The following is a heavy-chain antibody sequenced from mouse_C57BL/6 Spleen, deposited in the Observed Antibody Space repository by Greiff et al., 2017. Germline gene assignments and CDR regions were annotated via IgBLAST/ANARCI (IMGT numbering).Heavy chain of an antibody. CDR1: GFNIKDYY. J-gene: IGHJ3*01. CDR2: IDPEDGGT. CDR3: ARNFAY. D-gene: IGHD2-1*01. V-gene: IGHV14-2*01. Sequence: VQLQQSGAELVQPGASVKLSCTASGFNIKDYYMHWVQQTTEQGLEWIGRIDPEDGGTKYAPKFQGQAPITADTSSNTAYLQLSSLTSEDTAVYCCARNFAYWGQGTLVTVSA.